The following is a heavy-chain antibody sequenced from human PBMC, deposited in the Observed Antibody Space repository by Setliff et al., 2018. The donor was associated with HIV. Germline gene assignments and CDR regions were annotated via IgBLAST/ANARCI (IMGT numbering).Heavy chain of an antibody. CDR2: IYYSAST. V-gene: IGHV4-39*02. CDR3: AGSIVVVTAAPLA. CDR1: GGSISSSSYY. J-gene: IGHJ5*02. D-gene: IGHD2-21*02. Sequence: SETLSLTCTVSGGSISSSSYYWCWIRQPQGKGLEWIGHIYYSASTDYNPSLKSRVTISVDTSKNHFSLKLSSVTAADTAVYYCAGSIVVVTAAPLAWGQGTLVTVSS.